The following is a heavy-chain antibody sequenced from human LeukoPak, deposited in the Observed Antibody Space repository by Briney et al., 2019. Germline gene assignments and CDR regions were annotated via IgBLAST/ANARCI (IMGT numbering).Heavy chain of an antibody. CDR3: AGSIVVVVAATPGWFDP. D-gene: IGHD2-15*01. V-gene: IGHV4-39*01. CDR1: GGSISSSSYY. J-gene: IGHJ5*02. CDR2: IYYSGST. Sequence: PSETLSLTCTVSGGSISSSSYYWGWIRQPPGKGLEWIGSIYYSGSTYYNPSLKSRVTTSVDTSKNQFSLKLSSVTAADTAVYYCAGSIVVVVAATPGWFDPWGQGTLVTVSS.